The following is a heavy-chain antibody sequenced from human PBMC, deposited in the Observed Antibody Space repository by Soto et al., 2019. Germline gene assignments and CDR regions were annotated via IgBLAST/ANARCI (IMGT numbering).Heavy chain of an antibody. CDR2: LYCDDDA. Sequence: QITLKEAGPTLVKPTQTLTLTCSFSGFSLTTDGVGVGWVRQPPGEALEWLAPLYCDDDARYSPSLKTRLTIPKDPSKNQAVLIMTNMDPVDTATYYCAHSRNLITEDAQVGDFDYWGQGTLVTVSS. V-gene: IGHV2-5*02. D-gene: IGHD3-10*01. J-gene: IGHJ4*02. CDR3: AHSRNLITEDAQVGDFDY. CDR1: GFSLTTDGVG.